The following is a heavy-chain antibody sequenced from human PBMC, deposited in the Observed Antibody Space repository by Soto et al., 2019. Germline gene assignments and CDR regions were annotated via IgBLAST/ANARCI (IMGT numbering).Heavy chain of an antibody. CDR3: ARDPQLTTI. CDR2: ISYDGSNK. V-gene: IGHV3-30-3*01. Sequence: PGGSLRLSCAASGFTFSSYAMHWVRQAPGKGLEWVAVISYDGSNKYYADSVKGRFTISRDNSKNTLYLQMNSLRAEDTAVYYCARDPQLTTIWGQGTLVTVSS. CDR1: GFTFSSYA. D-gene: IGHD2-21*02. J-gene: IGHJ4*02.